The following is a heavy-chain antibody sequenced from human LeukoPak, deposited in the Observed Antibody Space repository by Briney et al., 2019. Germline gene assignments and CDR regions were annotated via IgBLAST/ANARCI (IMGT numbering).Heavy chain of an antibody. Sequence: GGSLRLSCAASGSTFSRYWMHWVRQVPGKGLEWVSRLNEDGRTTTYADSVQGRFTIYRDNSQNTLYLQMNSLRAEDTALYYCARDLGGIAGSWGQGALVTVSS. D-gene: IGHD1-26*01. CDR2: LNEDGRTT. CDR3: ARDLGGIAGS. J-gene: IGHJ1*01. V-gene: IGHV3-74*01. CDR1: GSTFSRYW.